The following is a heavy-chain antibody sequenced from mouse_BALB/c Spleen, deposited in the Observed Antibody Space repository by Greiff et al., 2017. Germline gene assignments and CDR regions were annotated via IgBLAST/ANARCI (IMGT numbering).Heavy chain of an antibody. D-gene: IGHD4-1*01. J-gene: IGHJ4*01. CDR3: TRWGGTRAMDY. CDR1: GYTFTSYW. Sequence: LQQPGSELVRPGASVKLSCKASGYTFTSYWMHWVKQRHGQGLEWIGNIYPGSGSTNYDEKFKSKGTLTVDTSSSTAYMHLSSLTSEDSAVYYCTRWGGTRAMDYWGQGTSVTVSS. CDR2: IYPGSGST. V-gene: IGHV1S22*01.